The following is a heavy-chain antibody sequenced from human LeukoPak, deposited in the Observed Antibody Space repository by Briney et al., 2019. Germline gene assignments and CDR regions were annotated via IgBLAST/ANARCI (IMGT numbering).Heavy chain of an antibody. J-gene: IGHJ6*04. CDR3: AKDLGVVPAYYYYYYGMDV. V-gene: IGHV3-30*18. CDR2: IPYDGSNK. Sequence: GRSLRLSCAASGFTFSSYGMHWVRQAPGKGLEWVAVIPYDGSNKYYADSVKGRFTISRDNSKNTLYLQMNSLRAEDTAVYYCAKDLGVVPAYYYYYYGMDVWGKGTTVTVSS. CDR1: GFTFSSYG. D-gene: IGHD2-2*01.